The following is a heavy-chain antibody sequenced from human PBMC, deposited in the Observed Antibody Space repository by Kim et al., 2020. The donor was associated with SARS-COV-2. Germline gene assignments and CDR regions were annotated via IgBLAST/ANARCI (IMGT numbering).Heavy chain of an antibody. CDR1: GFSFSAFA. CDR3: ARDLTMIQGVVSPHYLTFYGMDV. CDR2: ISYDGNSK. Sequence: GGSLRLSCAASGFSFSAFAMYWVRQAPGKGLEGVAFISYDGNSKYYADSVKGRFTISRDDSKNTLFLQLNSLRTEDTAVYYCARDLTMIQGVVSPHYLTFYGMDVWGLGTTVTVSS. V-gene: IGHV3-30*04. D-gene: IGHD3-10*01. J-gene: IGHJ6*01.